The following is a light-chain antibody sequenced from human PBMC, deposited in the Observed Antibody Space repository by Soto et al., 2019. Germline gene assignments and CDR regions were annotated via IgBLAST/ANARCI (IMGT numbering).Light chain of an antibody. V-gene: IGKV1-5*01. CDR2: DAS. J-gene: IGKJ4*01. Sequence: DIQMTQSPSTLSASVGDRVTITCRASQSISSWLAWYQQKPGKAPKLLIYDASTRATDIPDRFSGSGSGTDFTLTISRLEPEDFAVYYCQQYGRSPLTFGGGTKVEIK. CDR3: QQYGRSPLT. CDR1: QSISSW.